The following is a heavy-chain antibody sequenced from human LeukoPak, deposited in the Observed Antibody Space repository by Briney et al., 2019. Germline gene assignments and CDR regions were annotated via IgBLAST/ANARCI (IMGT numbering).Heavy chain of an antibody. V-gene: IGHV3-30*18. D-gene: IGHD3-10*02. CDR2: ISYDGSNT. J-gene: IGHJ6*04. CDR1: GFTFSRNG. CDR3: AELGITMIGGV. Sequence: GGSLRLSCAASGFTFSRNGIHWVRQAPGKGLEWVAVISYDGSNTFYSNSVKGRFTISRDNAKNSLYLQMNSLRAEDTAVYYCAELGITMIGGVWGKGTTVTISS.